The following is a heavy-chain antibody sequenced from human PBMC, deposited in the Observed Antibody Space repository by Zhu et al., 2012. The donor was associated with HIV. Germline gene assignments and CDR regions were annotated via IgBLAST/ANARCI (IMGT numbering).Heavy chain of an antibody. D-gene: IGHD6-19*01. CDR2: IYYSGGT. CDR3: ANTRTSGWYSYAFHG. V-gene: IGHV4-39*01. Sequence: QVQLQESGPGLVKPSGTLSLTCTVSGATISRSSYYWGWIRQTPGKGLEWIGSIYYSGGTYYNPSLKSRLTISVDTSKNQFSLKLSSVTAADTAFYYCANTRTSGWYSYAFHGVGPRD. J-gene: IGHJ3*01. CDR1: GATISRSSYY.